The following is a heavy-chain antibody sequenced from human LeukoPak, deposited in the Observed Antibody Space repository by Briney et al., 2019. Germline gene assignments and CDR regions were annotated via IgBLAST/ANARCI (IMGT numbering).Heavy chain of an antibody. CDR3: ARERLIRTFDI. CDR2: INHSGST. CDR1: GGSFSGYY. J-gene: IGHJ3*02. V-gene: IGHV4-34*01. D-gene: IGHD3-22*01. Sequence: SETLSLTCAVYGGSFSGYYWSWIRQPPGKGLEWIGEINHSGSTNYNPSLKSRVTISVDTSKNQFSLKLSSVTAADTAVYYCARERLIRTFDIWGQETMVTVSS.